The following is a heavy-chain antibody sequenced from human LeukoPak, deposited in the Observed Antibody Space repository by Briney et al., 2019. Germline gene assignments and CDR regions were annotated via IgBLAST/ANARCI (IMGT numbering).Heavy chain of an antibody. V-gene: IGHV4-61*02. CDR3: ARRVGYGDYFDY. CDR2: IYTSGST. D-gene: IGHD4-17*01. CDR1: GGSISSGSYY. J-gene: IGHJ4*02. Sequence: PSETLSLTCTVSGGSISSGSYYWSWIRQPAGKGLEWIGRIYTSGSTNYNPSLKSRVTISVDTSKNQFSLKLSSVTAADTAVYYCARRVGYGDYFDYWGQGTLVTVSS.